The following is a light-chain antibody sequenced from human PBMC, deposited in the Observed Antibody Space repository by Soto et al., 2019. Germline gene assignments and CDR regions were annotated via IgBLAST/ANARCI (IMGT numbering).Light chain of an antibody. CDR1: QSVSSTF. V-gene: IGKV3-20*01. J-gene: IGKJ1*01. CDR2: GTS. CDR3: QQYGRSPWT. Sequence: EIVLTQSPGTLSLSLGERATLSCRASQSVSSTFLAWYQQKPGQAPRLLISGTSSRATGIPDRFSGSGSGTDFTLTISRLEPEDSAVYYCQQYGRSPWTFGQGTKVEIK.